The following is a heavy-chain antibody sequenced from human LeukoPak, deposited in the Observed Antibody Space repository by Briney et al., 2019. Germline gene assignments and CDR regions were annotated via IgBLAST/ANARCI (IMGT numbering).Heavy chain of an antibody. Sequence: SETLSLTCAVYGGSFSGYYWSWIRQPPGKGLEWIGEINHSGSTNYNPSLKSRVTISVDTSKNQFSLKLSSVTAAGTAVYYCARGVYLTGTTEWGQGTLVTVSS. V-gene: IGHV4-34*01. D-gene: IGHD1-7*01. CDR3: ARGVYLTGTTE. J-gene: IGHJ4*02. CDR2: INHSGST. CDR1: GGSFSGYY.